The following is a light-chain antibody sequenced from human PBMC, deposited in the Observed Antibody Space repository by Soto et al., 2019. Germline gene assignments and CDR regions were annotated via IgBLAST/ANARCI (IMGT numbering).Light chain of an antibody. Sequence: DIQMTQSPSSLSASVGDSVTITCRASQSISSYLNWYQQKPGKAPKLLSYAASSLQSGVPSRFSGSGSGTDFTLTISSLQPEDFETYYCQQSYSTLITFGQGTRLEIK. CDR1: QSISSY. CDR3: QQSYSTLIT. V-gene: IGKV1-39*01. J-gene: IGKJ5*01. CDR2: AAS.